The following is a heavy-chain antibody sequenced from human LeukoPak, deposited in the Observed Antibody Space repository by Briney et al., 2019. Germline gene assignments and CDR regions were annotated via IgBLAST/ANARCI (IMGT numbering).Heavy chain of an antibody. J-gene: IGHJ5*02. CDR1: GYTFTAYY. V-gene: IGHV1-2*02. D-gene: IGHD6-19*01. CDR2: INPNSGGT. CDR3: ARGDLDSSGWYGWIDP. Sequence: ASVKVSCEASGYTFTAYYMHWVRQAPGQGLEWMGWINPNSGGTNYAQKFQGRVTMTTDTSTSTAYMELRSLRYDDTAVYYCARGDLDSSGWYGWIDPWGQGTLVTVSS.